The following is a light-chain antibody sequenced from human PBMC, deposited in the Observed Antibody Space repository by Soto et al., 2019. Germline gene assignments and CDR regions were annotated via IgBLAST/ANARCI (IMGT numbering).Light chain of an antibody. J-gene: IGLJ2*01. Sequence: QSVLTQPPSASGTPGLRVTFSCSGSSSNIGSNPVSWYQLLPGTAPKLLIYDNERPSGVPDRFSVSKSGTSASLAISGLQSEDEADDYCAAWDASLNGVVFGGGTKLTVL. V-gene: IGLV1-44*01. CDR3: AAWDASLNGVV. CDR1: SSNIGSNP. CDR2: DN.